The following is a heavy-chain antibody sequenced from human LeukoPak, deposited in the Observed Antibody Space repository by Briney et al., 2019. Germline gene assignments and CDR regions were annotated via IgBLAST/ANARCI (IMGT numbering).Heavy chain of an antibody. CDR2: IYYDGRT. CDR3: ARHRGSSSEFDP. J-gene: IGHJ5*02. V-gene: IGHV4-39*01. CDR1: GGSISTNNYY. Sequence: PSETLSLTCTVSGGSISTNNYYWGWIRQPPGKGLEWIGHIYYDGRTYYNPSLKSRVTMSVDTSKNQFSLKLSSVTAADTAVYYCARHRGSSSEFDPWGLGTLVTIPS. D-gene: IGHD6-6*01.